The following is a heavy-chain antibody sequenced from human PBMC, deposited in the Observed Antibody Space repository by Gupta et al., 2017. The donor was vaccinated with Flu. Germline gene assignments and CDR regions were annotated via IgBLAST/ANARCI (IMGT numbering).Heavy chain of an antibody. J-gene: IGHJ5*02. CDR3: AIDSVPGFDP. Sequence: QVQLQESGPGLVNPSQTLSLTCTVSGGSISSGGYYCSGIRQHPGKGLEWIGYIYYSGSTYYNPSLQRRVTISVDTSQNQFPLQLSHVTAADTAVYYLAIDSVPGFDPWCHGTLVTVSS. CDR1: GGSISSGGYY. CDR2: IYYSGST. V-gene: IGHV4-31*03. D-gene: IGHD2-2*01.